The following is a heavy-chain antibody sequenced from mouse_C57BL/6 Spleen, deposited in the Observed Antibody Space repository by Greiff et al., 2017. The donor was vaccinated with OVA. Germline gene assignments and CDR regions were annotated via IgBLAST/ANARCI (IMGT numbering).Heavy chain of an antibody. Sequence: VKLQESGAELVRPGASVTLSCKASGYTFTDYEMHWVKQTPVHGLEWIGAIDPETGGTAYNQKFKGKAILTADKSSSTAYMELRSLTSEDSAVYYCTISWDWYFDVWGTGTTVTVSS. D-gene: IGHD3-1*01. J-gene: IGHJ1*03. CDR3: TISWDWYFDV. CDR2: IDPETGGT. V-gene: IGHV1-15*01. CDR1: GYTFTDYE.